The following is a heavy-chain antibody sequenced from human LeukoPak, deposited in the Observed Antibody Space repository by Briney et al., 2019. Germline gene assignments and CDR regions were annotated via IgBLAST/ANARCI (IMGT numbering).Heavy chain of an antibody. CDR2: ISGSGGST. CDR1: GFTFSSYA. D-gene: IGHD3-22*01. CDR3: AKDLNLEIVVAHPGPFDY. V-gene: IGHV3-23*01. J-gene: IGHJ4*02. Sequence: RTGGSLRLSCAASGFTFSSYAMSWVRQAPGKGLEWVSAISGSGGSTYYADSVKGRFTISRDNSKNTLYLQMNSLRAEDTAVYYCAKDLNLEIVVAHPGPFDYWGQGTLVTVSS.